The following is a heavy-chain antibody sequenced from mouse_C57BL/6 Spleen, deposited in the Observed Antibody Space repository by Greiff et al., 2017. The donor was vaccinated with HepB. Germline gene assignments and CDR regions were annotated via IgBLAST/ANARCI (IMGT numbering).Heavy chain of an antibody. CDR3: ARLDYGSSWFAY. CDR2: IYPGSGST. V-gene: IGHV1-55*01. Sequence: VQLQQPGAELVKPGASVKMSCKASGYTFTSYWITWVKQRPGQGLEWIGDIYPGSGSTNYNEKFKSKATLTVDTSSSTAYMQLSSLTSEDSAVYYCARLDYGSSWFAYWGQGTLVTVSA. CDR1: GYTFTSYW. D-gene: IGHD1-1*01. J-gene: IGHJ3*01.